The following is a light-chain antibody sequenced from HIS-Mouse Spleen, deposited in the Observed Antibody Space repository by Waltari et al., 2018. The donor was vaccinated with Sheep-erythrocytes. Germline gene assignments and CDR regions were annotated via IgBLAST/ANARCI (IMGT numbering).Light chain of an antibody. Sequence: SYVLTQPPSLSVPPGKTARITCGGNNLGSKRVHWYQQKPGQAPVLVVYDDSDRPSGIPERFSGSNSGNTATLTISRVEAGDEADYYCQVWDSSSDWVFGGGTKLTVL. J-gene: IGLJ3*02. CDR2: DDS. V-gene: IGLV3-21*03. CDR3: QVWDSSSDWV. CDR1: NLGSKR.